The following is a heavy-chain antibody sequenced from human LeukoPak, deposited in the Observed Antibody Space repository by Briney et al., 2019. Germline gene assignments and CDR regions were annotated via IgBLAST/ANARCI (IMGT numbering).Heavy chain of an antibody. CDR2: THYTGNT. Sequence: PSETLSLTCSVPSDSINYYYWNWIRQPPGEELEWIAYTHYTGNTKSNPSLKSRVTTSVDTSKSQFSLKLSSVTAADTAVYYCAKWSSTLKAFDFWGQGTLVTVSS. D-gene: IGHD2-8*01. CDR3: AKWSSTLKAFDF. V-gene: IGHV4-59*08. J-gene: IGHJ4*02. CDR1: SDSINYYY.